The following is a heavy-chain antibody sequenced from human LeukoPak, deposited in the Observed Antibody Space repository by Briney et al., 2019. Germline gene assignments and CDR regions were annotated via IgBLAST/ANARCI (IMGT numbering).Heavy chain of an antibody. J-gene: IGHJ3*02. V-gene: IGHV4-61*01. CDR3: ARVASGYDVFDI. CDR1: GGSVSSGSYY. CDR2: IYYSGST. D-gene: IGHD3-3*01. Sequence: SETLSLTCTVSGGSVSSGSYYWSWIRQPPGKGLEWIGYIYYSGSTNYNPSLKSRVTISVDTSKNQFSLKLSSVTAADTAVFYCARVASGYDVFDIWGQGTMVAVSS.